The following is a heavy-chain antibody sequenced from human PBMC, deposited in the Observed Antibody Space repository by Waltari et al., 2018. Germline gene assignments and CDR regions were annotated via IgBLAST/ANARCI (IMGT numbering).Heavy chain of an antibody. CDR1: GFTFRSYA. V-gene: IGHV3-23*01. CDR3: AKAARFDSEYDY. CDR2: ISGSGGST. Sequence: EVQLLESGGGLVQPGGSLRLSCAASGFTFRSYALSWVRQAPGKGREWVSAISGSGGSTYYADSVKGRFTISRDNSKNTLYLQMNSLRAEDTAVYYCAKAARFDSEYDYWGQGTLVTVSS. J-gene: IGHJ4*02. D-gene: IGHD6-6*01.